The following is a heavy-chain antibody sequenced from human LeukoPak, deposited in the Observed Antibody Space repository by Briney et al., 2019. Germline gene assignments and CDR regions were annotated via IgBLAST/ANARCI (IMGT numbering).Heavy chain of an antibody. CDR3: ARQTTYYDFCSGYYTRHDAFDI. J-gene: IGHJ3*02. Sequence: SETLSLTCTVSGGSISSSSYYWGWIRQPPGKGLEWIGSIYYSGSTYYNPSLKSRVTISVDTSKNQFSLKLSSVTAADTAVYYCARQTTYYDFCSGYYTRHDAFDIWGQGTMVTVSS. D-gene: IGHD3-3*01. CDR1: GGSISSSSYY. CDR2: IYYSGST. V-gene: IGHV4-39*01.